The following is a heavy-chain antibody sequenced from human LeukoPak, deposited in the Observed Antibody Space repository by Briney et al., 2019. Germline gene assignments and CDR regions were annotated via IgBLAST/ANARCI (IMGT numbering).Heavy chain of an antibody. V-gene: IGHV1-18*01. CDR1: GYTFTSYG. J-gene: IGHJ5*02. Sequence: ASVKVSCKASGYTFTSYGISWVRQAPGQGLEWMGWISAYNGNTNYAQKLQGRVTMTTDTSTSTAYMELRGLRSDDTAVYYCASSVLVYDYVWGSYRPNWFDPWGQGTLVTVSS. CDR3: ASSVLVYDYVWGSYRPNWFDP. D-gene: IGHD3-16*02. CDR2: ISAYNGNT.